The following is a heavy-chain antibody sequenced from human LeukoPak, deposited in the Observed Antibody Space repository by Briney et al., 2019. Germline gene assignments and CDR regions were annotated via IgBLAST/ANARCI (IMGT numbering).Heavy chain of an antibody. Sequence: PGGSLRLSCAASGFTFSSYAMGWVRQAPGKGLEWVSAISGSGGSTYYADSVKGRFTISRDNSKNTLYLQMNSLRAEDTAVYYCAKIDTYSSGWSGAFDIWGQGTMVTVSS. CDR2: ISGSGGST. J-gene: IGHJ3*02. CDR1: GFTFSSYA. CDR3: AKIDTYSSGWSGAFDI. D-gene: IGHD6-19*01. V-gene: IGHV3-23*01.